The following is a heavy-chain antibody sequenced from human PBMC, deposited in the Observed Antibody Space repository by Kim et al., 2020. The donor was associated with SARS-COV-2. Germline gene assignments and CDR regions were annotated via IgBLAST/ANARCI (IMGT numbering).Heavy chain of an antibody. J-gene: IGHJ3*02. CDR1: GFTFSSYS. CDR2: ISSSSSYI. Sequence: GGSLRLSCAASGFTFSSYSMNWVRQAPGKGLEWVSSISSSSSYIYYADSVKGRFTISRDNAKNSLYLQMNSLRAEDTAVYYCARDITSWNGDSDAFDIWGQGTMVTVSS. V-gene: IGHV3-21*01. CDR3: ARDITSWNGDSDAFDI. D-gene: IGHD4-17*01.